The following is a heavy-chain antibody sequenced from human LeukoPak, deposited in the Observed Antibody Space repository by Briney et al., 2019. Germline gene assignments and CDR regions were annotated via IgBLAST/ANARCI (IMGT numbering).Heavy chain of an antibody. CDR3: ARGNYGSGSSYFDY. J-gene: IGHJ4*02. D-gene: IGHD3-10*01. CDR1: GYTFTGYY. Sequence: ASVKVSCKASGYTFTGYYMHWVRQAPGQGLEWMGWINPNSGGTNYAQKFQGRVTMTRDTSISTAYMELSRLRSDDTAVYYCARGNYGSGSSYFDYWGQGTLVTVSS. V-gene: IGHV1-2*02. CDR2: INPNSGGT.